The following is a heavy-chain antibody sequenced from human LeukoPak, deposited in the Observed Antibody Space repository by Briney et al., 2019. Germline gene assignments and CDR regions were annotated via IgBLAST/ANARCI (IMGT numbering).Heavy chain of an antibody. V-gene: IGHV1-2*02. CDR2: INPNSGGT. J-gene: IGHJ4*02. CDR1: GYTFTGDY. D-gene: IGHD2-2*01. CDR3: ARVPGIVVVPAATFDY. Sequence: ASVKVSCKASGYTFTGDYMHWVRQAPGQGLEWMGWINPNSGGTNYAQKFQGRVTMTRDTSISTAYMELSRLRSDDTAVYYCARVPGIVVVPAATFDYWGQGTLVTVSS.